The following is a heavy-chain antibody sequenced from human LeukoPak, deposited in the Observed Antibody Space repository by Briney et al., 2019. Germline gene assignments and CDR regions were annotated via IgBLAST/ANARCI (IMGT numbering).Heavy chain of an antibody. CDR1: GYSFVLYG. J-gene: IGHJ4*02. D-gene: IGHD4-17*01. CDR2: ISTYNGNT. V-gene: IGHV1-18*01. Sequence: GASVTVSCKASGYSFVLYGISWVRQAPGQGPEGMGWISTYNGNTKYAEKFQGRVTMTTDTPTSTAYMELRSLRSDDTAVYYCARDEDYGIFVNVDYWGQGTLVTVSS. CDR3: ARDEDYGIFVNVDY.